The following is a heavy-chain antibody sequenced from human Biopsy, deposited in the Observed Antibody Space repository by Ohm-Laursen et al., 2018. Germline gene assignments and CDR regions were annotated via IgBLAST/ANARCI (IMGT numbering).Heavy chain of an antibody. CDR2: ITQSGST. CDR3: ARVPLPGIGAAYQGRFLYGMDV. Sequence: GTLSLTCVVYGGSFNGYFWSWIRQPPGKGLEWIGDITQSGSTNYSPSLKSRVTISVDTAKKQFSLSLRSVTAADTAVYYCARVPLPGIGAAYQGRFLYGMDVWGQGTTVSVS. J-gene: IGHJ6*02. CDR1: GGSFNGYF. V-gene: IGHV4-34*01. D-gene: IGHD6-13*01.